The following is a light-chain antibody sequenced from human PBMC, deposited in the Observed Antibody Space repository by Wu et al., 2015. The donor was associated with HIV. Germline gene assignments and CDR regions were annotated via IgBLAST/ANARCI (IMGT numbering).Light chain of an antibody. CDR1: RSVGTL. CDR3: QQRSNWPS. V-gene: IGKV3-11*01. CDR2: DAS. Sequence: DIVLTLSPATLSLSPGERATLSCRAGRSVGTLLVWYQQKPGQAPRLLIHDASNRATGIPARFSGSGSGTDFTLTINSLEPEDSAMYFCQQRSNWPSFGGGTKVEI. J-gene: IGKJ4*01.